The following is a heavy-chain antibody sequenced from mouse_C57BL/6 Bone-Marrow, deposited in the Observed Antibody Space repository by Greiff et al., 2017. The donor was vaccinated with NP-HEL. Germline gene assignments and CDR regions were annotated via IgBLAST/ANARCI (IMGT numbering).Heavy chain of an antibody. V-gene: IGHV1-81*01. CDR1: GYTFTRYG. J-gene: IGHJ1*03. D-gene: IGHD1-1*01. Sequence: VQLQESGAELVKPGASVKLSCKASGYTFTRYGISWVKQRTGQGLEWIGEIYPRSGNTYYNEKFKGKATLTADKSSSTAYMELRSLTSEDSAVYFCAGVVATRYFDVWGTGTTVTVSS. CDR2: IYPRSGNT. CDR3: AGVVATRYFDV.